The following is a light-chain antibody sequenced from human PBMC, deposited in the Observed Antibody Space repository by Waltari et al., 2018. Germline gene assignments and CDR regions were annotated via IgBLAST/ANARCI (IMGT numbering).Light chain of an antibody. J-gene: IGLJ1*01. CDR1: SSDVGSYNY. CDR2: EVR. CDR3: SSYSSSSTIV. Sequence: QSALTQPASVSGSPGQSITMSCTGTSSDVGSYNYVSWYQQHPGKAHKLIIYEVRNRPSGVSNRFSGSKSDNTASLTISGLQAEDEADYYCSSYSSSSTIVFGTGTKVTVL. V-gene: IGLV2-14*03.